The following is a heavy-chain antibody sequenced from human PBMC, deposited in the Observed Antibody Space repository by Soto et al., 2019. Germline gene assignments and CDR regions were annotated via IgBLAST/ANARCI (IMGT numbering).Heavy chain of an antibody. V-gene: IGHV5-51*01. Sequence: PGESRKISCKSSGYSFTSYWIGWVRQMPGKGLEWMGIIYPGDSDTRYSPSFQGQVTISADKSISTAYLQWSSLKASDTAMYYCAGGGVRGVIARTRDYYGMDVWGQGTTVTVS. CDR2: IYPGDSDT. CDR3: AGGGVRGVIARTRDYYGMDV. D-gene: IGHD3-10*01. J-gene: IGHJ6*02. CDR1: GYSFTSYW.